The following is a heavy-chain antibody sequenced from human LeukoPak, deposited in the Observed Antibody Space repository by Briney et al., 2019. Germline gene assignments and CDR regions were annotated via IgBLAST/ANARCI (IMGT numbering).Heavy chain of an antibody. J-gene: IGHJ4*02. D-gene: IGHD3-22*01. V-gene: IGHV1-2*02. Sequence: GASVKVSCKASGYTFTGYYLHWVRQAPGQGLEWMGWINPNNDGTNYAQKFQGRVTMTRDTSISTAYMELSRLRSDDTAVYYCARGYDSSGYYSGTLDYRGQGTLVTVSS. CDR2: INPNNDGT. CDR1: GYTFTGYY. CDR3: ARGYDSSGYYSGTLDY.